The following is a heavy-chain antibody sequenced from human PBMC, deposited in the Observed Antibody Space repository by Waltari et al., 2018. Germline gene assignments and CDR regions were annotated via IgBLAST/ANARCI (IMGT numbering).Heavy chain of an antibody. J-gene: IGHJ4*02. D-gene: IGHD5-12*01. CDR2: IYPGDSDT. Sequence: EVHLVRPGAEVKRPGESRRISGTGSGSGFTGYWMGGVRQMPGKGLEWMGIIYPGDSDTRYSPSFQGQVTISADKSISTAYLQWSSLKASDTAMYYCARHRDGYNADYWGQGTLVTVSS. CDR3: ARHRDGYNADY. CDR1: GSGFTGYW. V-gene: IGHV5-51*01.